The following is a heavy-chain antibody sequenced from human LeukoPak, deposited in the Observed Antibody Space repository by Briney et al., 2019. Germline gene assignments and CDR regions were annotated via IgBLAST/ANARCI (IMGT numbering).Heavy chain of an antibody. CDR3: ARVPYYNDSSIAFDI. CDR1: GFTFSSYS. D-gene: IGHD3-22*01. V-gene: IGHV3-21*01. J-gene: IGHJ3*02. CDR2: ISSSSSYI. Sequence: GGSLRLSCAASGFTFSSYSMNWVRLAPGKGLEWVSSISSSSSYIYYADSVKGRFTISRDNAKNSLYLQMNSLRAEDTAVYYCARVPYYNDSSIAFDIWGQGTMVTVSS.